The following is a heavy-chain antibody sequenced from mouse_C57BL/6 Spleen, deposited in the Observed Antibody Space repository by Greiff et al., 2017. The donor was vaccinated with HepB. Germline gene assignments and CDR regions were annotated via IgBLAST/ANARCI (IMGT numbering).Heavy chain of an antibody. CDR2: ISYDGSN. J-gene: IGHJ1*03. CDR3: ARDSSVYLYWYFCV. Sequence: ESGPGLVKPSQSLSLTCSVTGYSITSGYYWNWIRQFPGNKLEWMGYISYDGSNNYHPSHKNRISITRNTSKNQFFLKLNSLTTEDTATDYCARDSSVYLYWYFCVWGTGTTVTVA. CDR1: GYSITSGYY. V-gene: IGHV3-6*01. D-gene: IGHD3-2*02.